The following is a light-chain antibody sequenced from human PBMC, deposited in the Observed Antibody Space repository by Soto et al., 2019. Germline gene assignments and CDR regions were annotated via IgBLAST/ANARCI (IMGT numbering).Light chain of an antibody. CDR2: DRS. Sequence: LLWAHSRATLAWAPGEGATLSCKASQSGSSYLHWYQQKPVLAPRLRSYDRSNGATVVRARFMYRETGTDLALPIRRLGPEDFAVYYCQKSSNWPVTFGLGNKV. J-gene: IGKJ1*01. V-gene: IGKV3-11*01. CDR1: QSGSSY. CDR3: QKSSNWPVT.